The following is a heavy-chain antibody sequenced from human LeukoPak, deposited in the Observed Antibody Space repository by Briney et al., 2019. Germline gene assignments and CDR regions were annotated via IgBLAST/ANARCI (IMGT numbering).Heavy chain of an antibody. V-gene: IGHV1-2*02. CDR2: INPNSGGT. J-gene: IGHJ4*02. Sequence: ASVKVSCKASGYTFTGYYIHWVRQAPGQGLEWMGWINPNSGGTNYAQKFQGRVTMTRDTSISTAYMDLSRLRSDDAAVYYCARGSIVGATFDYFDYWGQGTLVTVSS. CDR3: ARGSIVGATFDYFDY. CDR1: GYTFTGYY. D-gene: IGHD1-26*01.